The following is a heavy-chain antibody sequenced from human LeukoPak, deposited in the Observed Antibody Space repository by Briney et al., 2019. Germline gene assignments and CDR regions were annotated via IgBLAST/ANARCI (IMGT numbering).Heavy chain of an antibody. CDR3: ARAYCNRNTCYSDYYYAMDV. D-gene: IGHD2-2*01. V-gene: IGHV1-69*13. CDR2: IIPIFGTA. J-gene: IGHJ6*02. Sequence: SVKVSCKASGGTFSSYAISWVRQAPGQGLEWMGGIIPIFGTANYAQKFQGRVTITADESTSTAYMELSSLRSEDTAVYYCARAYCNRNTCYSDYYYAMDVWGQGTTVTVSS. CDR1: GGTFSSYA.